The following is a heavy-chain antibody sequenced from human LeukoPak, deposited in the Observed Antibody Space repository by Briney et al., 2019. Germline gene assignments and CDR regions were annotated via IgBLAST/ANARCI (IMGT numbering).Heavy chain of an antibody. CDR1: GGSITSYY. CDR2: IYYSGST. J-gene: IGHJ6*03. V-gene: IGHV4-59*01. Sequence: SVTLSLTCTVSGGSITSYYWSWIRQPTGKGLEWIGYIYYSGSTNHNPSRKSRVTMSVDTSKYQFSLKLSSVTAADTTVYYCARGLEGYYYYYYMDVWGKGTTVTVSS. CDR3: ARGLEGYYYYYYMDV. D-gene: IGHD2-15*01.